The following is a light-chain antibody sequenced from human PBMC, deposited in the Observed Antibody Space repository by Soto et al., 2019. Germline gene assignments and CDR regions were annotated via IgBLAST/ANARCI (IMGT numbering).Light chain of an antibody. J-gene: IGKJ1*01. V-gene: IGKV1-5*03. CDR1: QSITSW. CDR2: KTS. Sequence: DIQLTQSPSTLSASVGDRVTITCRASQSITSWLAWYQQKPGKAPNLLIYKTSNLESGVPSRFSGSGSGTEFTLTISSLQPDDFATYYCQYYHDYCWTFGQGTKVE. CDR3: QYYHDYCWT.